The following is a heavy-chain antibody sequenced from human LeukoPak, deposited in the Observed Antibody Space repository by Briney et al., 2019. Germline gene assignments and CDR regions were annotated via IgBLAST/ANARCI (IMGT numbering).Heavy chain of an antibody. Sequence: PGGSLRLSCAASGFTSSSYAMSWVRQPPGKGLEWVSIISCGTTSTYYADSVKGLFTISRDNSKAILYLQMNSLRAEDTAVDYCAKDVKTMTDLDSWGQGTLVTASS. D-gene: IGHD1-1*01. J-gene: IGHJ4*02. CDR2: ISCGTTST. V-gene: IGHV3-23*01. CDR3: AKDVKTMTDLDS. CDR1: GFTSSSYA.